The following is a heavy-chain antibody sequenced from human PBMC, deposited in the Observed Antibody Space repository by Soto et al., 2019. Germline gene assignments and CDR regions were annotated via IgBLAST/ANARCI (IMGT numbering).Heavy chain of an antibody. D-gene: IGHD6-6*01. J-gene: IGHJ5*02. Sequence: QVQLVQSGAEVKNPGASVEVSCKASGYTFSRYYLHWLPQAPGQGREWMGIINPSRGTTTYAQKFRGRFTMTSDTSTSTVYMQLSSLISEDTAVYYCAGDLNLIADRPDMLGSDGFDAWGQGTLVAVSS. CDR1: GYTFSRYY. CDR2: INPSRGTT. CDR3: AGDLNLIADRPDMLGSDGFDA. V-gene: IGHV1-46*03.